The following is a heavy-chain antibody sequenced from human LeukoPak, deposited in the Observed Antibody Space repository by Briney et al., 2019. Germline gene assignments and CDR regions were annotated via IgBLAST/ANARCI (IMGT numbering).Heavy chain of an antibody. CDR3: ATGIMVGATSPRGSFDY. Sequence: GASVKVSCKASGYTFTSYAMHWVRQAPGQRLEWMGWINAGNGNTKYSQKFQGRVTMTEDTSTDTAYMELSSLRSEDTAVYYCATGIMVGATSPRGSFDYWGQGTLVTVSS. V-gene: IGHV1-3*01. CDR1: GYTFTSYA. D-gene: IGHD1-26*01. J-gene: IGHJ4*02. CDR2: INAGNGNT.